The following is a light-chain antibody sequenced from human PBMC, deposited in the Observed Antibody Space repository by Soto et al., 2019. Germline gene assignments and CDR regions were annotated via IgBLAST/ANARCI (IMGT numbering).Light chain of an antibody. CDR2: DTS. Sequence: EIVMTLSPATLSLSPGERATLSCWASQSISSKLAWYQHRPGQAPRLLIYDTSTRAAGIPARFSGSGSGTDFTLTIDNLEPEDFAIYYCQQRSNWPPIPFGQGTRLEIK. CDR1: QSISSK. J-gene: IGKJ5*01. V-gene: IGKV3-11*01. CDR3: QQRSNWPPIP.